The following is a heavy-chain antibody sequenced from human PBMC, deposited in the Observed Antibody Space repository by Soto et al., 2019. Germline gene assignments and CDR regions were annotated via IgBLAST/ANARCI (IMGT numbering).Heavy chain of an antibody. CDR2: INHSGST. CDR3: ARIPYQAVAGSYTFDY. Sequence: QVQLQESGPGLVKPSGTLSLTCAVSGGSISSSNWWSWVRQPPGKGLEWIGEINHSGSTNYNPSLKSRVTISVDKSKTQFSLKLSSVTAADTAVYYCARIPYQAVAGSYTFDYWGQGTLVTVSS. CDR1: GGSISSSNW. J-gene: IGHJ4*02. D-gene: IGHD6-19*01. V-gene: IGHV4-4*02.